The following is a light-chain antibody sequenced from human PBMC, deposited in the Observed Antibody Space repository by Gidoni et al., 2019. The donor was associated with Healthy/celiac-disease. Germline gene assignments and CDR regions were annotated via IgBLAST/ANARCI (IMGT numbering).Light chain of an antibody. CDR1: IGSKN. V-gene: IGLV3-9*01. Sequence: SYELTQPLSVSVALGQTARITCGGNIGSKNVHWYQQKPGQAPVLVIYRDSNRPSGIPERFSGSNSGNTATLTISRAQAGDEADYYCQVWDSSTWVFGGGTKLTVL. CDR3: QVWDSSTWV. J-gene: IGLJ3*02. CDR2: RDS.